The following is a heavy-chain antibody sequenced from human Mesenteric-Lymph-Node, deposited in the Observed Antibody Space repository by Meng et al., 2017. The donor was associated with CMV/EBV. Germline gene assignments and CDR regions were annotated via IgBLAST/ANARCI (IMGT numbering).Heavy chain of an antibody. CDR1: GYTFTGYY. J-gene: IGHJ6*02. V-gene: IGHV1-2*02. D-gene: IGHD3-9*01. Sequence: ASVKVSCKASGYTFTGYYMHWVRQAPGQGLEWMGWINPNSGGTNYAQKFQGRVTMTRDTSISTAYMELSRLRSQDTAVYYCASAGSDWSSNYYYYGMDVWGQGTTVTVSS. CDR3: ASAGSDWSSNYYYYGMDV. CDR2: INPNSGGT.